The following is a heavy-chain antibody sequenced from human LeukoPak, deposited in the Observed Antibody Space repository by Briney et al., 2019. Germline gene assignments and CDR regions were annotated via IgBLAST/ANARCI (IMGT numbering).Heavy chain of an antibody. Sequence: TSETLSLSCAVSGGSISSSNWWSWVRQPPGKGLEWIGEIYHSGSTNYSPTFKSRVTISVDKSKNQFSLKLSSVTAADTAVYYCARDGSGSSWSVSWFDPWGQGTLVTVSS. CDR3: ARDGSGSSWSVSWFDP. V-gene: IGHV4-4*02. CDR2: IYHSGST. CDR1: GGSISSSNW. D-gene: IGHD6-13*01. J-gene: IGHJ5*02.